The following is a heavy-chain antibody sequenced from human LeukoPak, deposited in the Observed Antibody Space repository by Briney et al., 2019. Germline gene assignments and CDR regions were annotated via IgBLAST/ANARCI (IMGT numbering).Heavy chain of an antibody. CDR1: GGSILTTNW. CDR3: TRESGAFSPFGF. Sequence: SGTLSLTCAVSGGSILTTNWWSWVRQPPGKGLEWIGEVHLSGASDYNPSLKSRVNMSIDKSKNQLSLELTSVTAADTAIYYCTRESGAFSPFGFWGQGTLVTVS. V-gene: IGHV4-4*02. D-gene: IGHD1-26*01. J-gene: IGHJ4*02. CDR2: VHLSGAS.